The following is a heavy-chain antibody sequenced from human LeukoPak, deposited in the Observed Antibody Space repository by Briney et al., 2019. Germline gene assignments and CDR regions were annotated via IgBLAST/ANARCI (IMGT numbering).Heavy chain of an antibody. CDR2: ISGTGGST. Sequence: GGSLRLSCAASGFTFAGYAMSWVRQAPGKGLEWVSGISGTGGSTYYADSVKGRFTISRDNSKNTLFLQMNSLRAEDTAVYYCAKASGGSSGRSDSWGQGTLVTVSS. D-gene: IGHD6-19*01. J-gene: IGHJ5*01. V-gene: IGHV3-23*01. CDR3: AKASGGSSGRSDS. CDR1: GFTFAGYA.